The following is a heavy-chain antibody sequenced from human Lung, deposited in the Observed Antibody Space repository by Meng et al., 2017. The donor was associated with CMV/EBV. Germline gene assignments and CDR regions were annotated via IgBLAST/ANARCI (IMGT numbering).Heavy chain of an antibody. CDR3: ARRLPYYGMDV. J-gene: IGHJ6*02. V-gene: IGHV3-48*03. CDR2: IHARGHIV. Sequence: SCAASGFIFSAYEIIWVRQAPGKGLEWVSYIHARGHIVHYADFVNGRFTISRDSAKNSVDLQMSSLRVEDTAVYYCARRLPYYGMDVWGQATTVTVSS. CDR1: GFIFSAYE.